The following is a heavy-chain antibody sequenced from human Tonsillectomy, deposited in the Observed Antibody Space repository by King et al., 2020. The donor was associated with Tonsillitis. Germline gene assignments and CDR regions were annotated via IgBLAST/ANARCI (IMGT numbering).Heavy chain of an antibody. D-gene: IGHD3-9*01. CDR3: ARAGGDYDILTGYYPNYYFDY. CDR1: GFTFSSYS. CDR2: ISSSGSTI. V-gene: IGHV3-48*02. Sequence: VQLVESGGGLVQPGGSLRLSCEASGFTFSSYSVNWVRQAPGKGLEWVSYISSSGSTIYYADSVKGRFTISRDNAKNSLYLQINSLRDEDTAVYYCARAGGDYDILTGYYPNYYFDYWGQGTLVTVSA. J-gene: IGHJ4*02.